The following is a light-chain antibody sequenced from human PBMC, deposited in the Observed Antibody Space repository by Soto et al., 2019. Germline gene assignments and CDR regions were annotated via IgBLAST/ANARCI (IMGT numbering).Light chain of an antibody. CDR1: QSINSY. J-gene: IGKJ3*01. Sequence: DLQMTQSPSSLSASVGDRVTITCRASQSINSYLNWFQQKPGKAPNLLIYAASSLQSGVPSRFSGSASGTDFTLTISSLQPEDFATYYCQQSYSTPFTFGPGTKVDIE. CDR2: AAS. V-gene: IGKV1-39*01. CDR3: QQSYSTPFT.